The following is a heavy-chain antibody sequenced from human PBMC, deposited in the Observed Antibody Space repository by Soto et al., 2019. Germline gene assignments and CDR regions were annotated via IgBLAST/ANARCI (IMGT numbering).Heavy chain of an antibody. CDR3: AKVGAIILYYYDSSGYYLDY. Sequence: GGSLRLSCAASGCTFSSHGMHWVRQALGKGLEWVAVISYDGSNKYYADSVQGRFTISRDNSKNTLYLQMNSLRAEDTAVYYCAKVGAIILYYYDSSGYYLDYWGQGTLVTVSS. CDR2: ISYDGSNK. J-gene: IGHJ4*02. CDR1: GCTFSSHG. V-gene: IGHV3-30*18. D-gene: IGHD3-22*01.